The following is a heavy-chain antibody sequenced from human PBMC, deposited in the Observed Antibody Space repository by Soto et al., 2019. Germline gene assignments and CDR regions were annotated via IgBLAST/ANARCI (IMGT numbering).Heavy chain of an antibody. CDR1: GFTFSGYS. J-gene: IGHJ4*02. CDR2: ISSGSKTI. CDR3: ARDDSRGARSRDY. Sequence: GGSLRLSCAASGFTFSGYSMNWVRQAPGKGLEWTSYISSGSKTIFYADSVKGRFSISRDNAKNSQYLQMNSLRDEDTAVYFCARDDSRGARSRDYGGQGT. V-gene: IGHV3-48*02. D-gene: IGHD1-26*01.